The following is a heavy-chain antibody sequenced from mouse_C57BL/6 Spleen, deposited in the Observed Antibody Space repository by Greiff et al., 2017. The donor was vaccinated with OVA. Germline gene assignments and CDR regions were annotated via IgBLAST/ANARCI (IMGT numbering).Heavy chain of an antibody. V-gene: IGHV5-9*01. CDR1: GFTFSSYT. J-gene: IGHJ2*01. Sequence: DVKLVESGGGLVKPGGSLKLSCAASGFTFSSYTMSWVRQTPEKRLEWVATISGGGGNTYYPDSVKGRFTISRDTAKNTLYLQMSSLWSEDTALYYCARPRGYYGSSGYFDYWGQGTTLTVSS. CDR3: ARPRGYYGSSGYFDY. CDR2: ISGGGGNT. D-gene: IGHD1-1*01.